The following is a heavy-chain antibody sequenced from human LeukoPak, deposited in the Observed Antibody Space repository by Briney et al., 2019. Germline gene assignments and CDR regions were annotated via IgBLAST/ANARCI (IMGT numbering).Heavy chain of an antibody. D-gene: IGHD6-19*01. CDR2: ISGSGGST. Sequence: GGSLRLSCAASGFTFTTYWMGWVRQAPGKGLEWVSAISGSGGSTYYADSVKGRSTISRDNSKNTLYLQMNSLRAEDTAVYYCAKDREPGIAVAGNGYFDYWGQGTLVTVSS. V-gene: IGHV3-23*01. J-gene: IGHJ4*02. CDR1: GFTFTTYW. CDR3: AKDREPGIAVAGNGYFDY.